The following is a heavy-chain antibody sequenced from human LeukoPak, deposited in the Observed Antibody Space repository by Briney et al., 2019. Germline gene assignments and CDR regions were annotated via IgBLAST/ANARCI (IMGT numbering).Heavy chain of an antibody. Sequence: SDTLSLTCTLSVRSISIYNWSCIRAPPGGGLEGIVYIYYSGSTNYNPSLKSPVPLSLEPPQKQFSLKLSAVAAADTAVYYCARALRGFLYYYYYMDVWGKGTTVTVSS. CDR1: VRSISIYN. CDR2: IYYSGST. D-gene: IGHD2/OR15-2a*01. J-gene: IGHJ6*03. V-gene: IGHV4-59*07. CDR3: ARALRGFLYYYYYMDV.